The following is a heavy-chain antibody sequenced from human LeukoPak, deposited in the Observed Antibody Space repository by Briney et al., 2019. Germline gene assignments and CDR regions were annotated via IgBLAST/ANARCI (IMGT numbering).Heavy chain of an antibody. V-gene: IGHV4-61*02. CDR2: IYTSGST. CDR1: GGSISSGSYY. Sequence: SETLSLTCTVSGGSISSGSYYWSWIRQPAGKGLEWIGRIYTSGSTNYNPSLKSRVTISVDTSKNQFSLKLSSVTAADTAVYYCARDLQGNYEGDAFDIWGQGTMVTVSS. D-gene: IGHD4-11*01. J-gene: IGHJ3*02. CDR3: ARDLQGNYEGDAFDI.